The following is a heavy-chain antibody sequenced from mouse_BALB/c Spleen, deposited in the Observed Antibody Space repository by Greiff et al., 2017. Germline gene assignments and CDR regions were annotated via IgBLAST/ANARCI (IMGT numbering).Heavy chain of an antibody. Sequence: EVKLMESGGGLVQPGGSRKLSCAASGFTFSSFGMHWVRQAPEKGLEWVAYISSGSSTIYYADTVKGRFTISRDNPKNTLFLQMTSLRSEDTAMYYCARSDGNPYAMDYWGQGTSVTVSS. V-gene: IGHV5-17*02. CDR3: ARSDGNPYAMDY. CDR2: ISSGSSTI. J-gene: IGHJ4*01. CDR1: GFTFSSFG. D-gene: IGHD2-1*01.